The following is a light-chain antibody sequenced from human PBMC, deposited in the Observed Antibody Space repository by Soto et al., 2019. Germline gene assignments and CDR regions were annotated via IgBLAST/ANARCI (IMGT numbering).Light chain of an antibody. CDR2: DVS. CDR1: SSDVGGYSY. Sequence: QSVLTQPASVSVSPGQSIAISCTGTSSDVGGYSYVSWYQQQPGKAPKLVISDVSNRPSGVSDRFSGSKSGNTASLTISGLQTEDEADYYCASYTTSSTDVFGTGTKLTVL. V-gene: IGLV2-14*01. CDR3: ASYTTSSTDV. J-gene: IGLJ1*01.